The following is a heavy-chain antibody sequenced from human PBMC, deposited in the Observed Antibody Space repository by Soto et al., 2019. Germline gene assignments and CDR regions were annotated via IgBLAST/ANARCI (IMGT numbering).Heavy chain of an antibody. V-gene: IGHV3-23*01. CDR2: ISGSGGST. CDR1: GFTFSSYA. CDR3: AKIDYDSSGYYYKGHDFDY. Sequence: EVQLLESGGGLVQPGGSLRLSCAASGFTFSSYAMSWVRQAPGKGLEWVSVISGSGGSTYYADSVKGRFTISRDNSKNTLYLQMNSLRAEDTAVHYCAKIDYDSSGYYYKGHDFDYWGQGTLVTVSS. J-gene: IGHJ4*02. D-gene: IGHD3-22*01.